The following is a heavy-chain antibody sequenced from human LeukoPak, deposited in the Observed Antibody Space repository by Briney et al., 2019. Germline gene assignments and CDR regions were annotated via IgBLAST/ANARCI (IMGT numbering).Heavy chain of an antibody. D-gene: IGHD2/OR15-2a*01. CDR2: ISGGGGST. V-gene: IGHV3-23*01. CDR3: AKDHFSRPRSEDY. Sequence: GVSLRLSCAASGFTFSSYAKTWVRQAPGKGLEWVSGISGGGGSTYYADSVKGRFTISRDNSKNTLYLQMNSLRAEDTAVYYCAKDHFSRPRSEDYWGQGTLVTVSS. CDR1: GFTFSSYA. J-gene: IGHJ4*02.